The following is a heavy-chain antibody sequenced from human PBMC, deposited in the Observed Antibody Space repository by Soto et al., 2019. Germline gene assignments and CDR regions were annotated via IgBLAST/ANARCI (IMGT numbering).Heavy chain of an antibody. V-gene: IGHV4-59*01. Sequence: PSETLSLTCTVSGGSISSYYWSWIRQPPGKGLEWIGYIYYSGSTNYNPSLKSRVTISVDTSKNQFSLKLSSVTAADTAVYYCARGLGYQLIWYYFDSWGQGTPVTVSS. CDR2: IYYSGST. CDR3: ARGLGYQLIWYYFDS. J-gene: IGHJ4*02. D-gene: IGHD2-2*01. CDR1: GGSISSYY.